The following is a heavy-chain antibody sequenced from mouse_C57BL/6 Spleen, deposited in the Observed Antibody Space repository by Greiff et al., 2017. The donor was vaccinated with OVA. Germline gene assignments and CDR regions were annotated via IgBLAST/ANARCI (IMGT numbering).Heavy chain of an antibody. CDR1: GYTFTDYY. V-gene: IGHV1-26*01. CDR2: INPNNGGT. Sequence: EVQLQQSGPELVKPGASVKISCKASGYTFTDYYMNWVKQSHGKSLEWIGDINPNNGGTSYNQKFKGKATLTVDKSSSTAYMELRSLTSEDSAVYYCAREDYDGRYFDVWGTGTTVTVSS. J-gene: IGHJ1*03. CDR3: AREDYDGRYFDV. D-gene: IGHD2-4*01.